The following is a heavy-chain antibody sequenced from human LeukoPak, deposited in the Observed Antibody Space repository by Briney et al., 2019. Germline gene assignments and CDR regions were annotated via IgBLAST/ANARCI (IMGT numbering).Heavy chain of an antibody. J-gene: IGHJ3*02. D-gene: IGHD3-10*01. V-gene: IGHV4-34*01. CDR3: ASDLSDYYASGSYRPIHAFDI. CDR2: INHSGSP. Sequence: SETLSLTCAVYGGSFSGYYWSWIRQPPGKGREWIGEINHSGSPNYNPSLQSRVTISIDTSKNQFSLKLSPVTAADTAVYYCASDLSDYYASGSYRPIHAFDIWGQGTMVTVSS. CDR1: GGSFSGYY.